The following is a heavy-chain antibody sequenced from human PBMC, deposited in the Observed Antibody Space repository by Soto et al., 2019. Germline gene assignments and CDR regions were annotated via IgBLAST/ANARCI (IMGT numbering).Heavy chain of an antibody. V-gene: IGHV3-30-3*01. Sequence: QVQLVESGGGVVQPGRSLRLSCAASGLTFSSYAMHWVRQAPGKGLEWVALISYDGSNKYYADSVKGRFTISRDNSKNTLYLKMNSLRAEDTAVYYCARDGVPGYSGYVNYFAYWGQGPLVTVSS. CDR2: ISYDGSNK. CDR1: GLTFSSYA. J-gene: IGHJ4*02. CDR3: ARDGVPGYSGYVNYFAY. D-gene: IGHD5-12*01.